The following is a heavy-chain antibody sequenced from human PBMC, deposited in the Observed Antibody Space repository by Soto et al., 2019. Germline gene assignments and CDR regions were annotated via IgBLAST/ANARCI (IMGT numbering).Heavy chain of an antibody. Sequence: GESLKISCKGSGYSFTSYWISWVRQLPGKGLEWMGRIDPSDSYTNYSPSFQGRVTFSAAKSISTAYLQWGSLKASDTAMYYCARHGMATFLTSCGQRTLVTVSS. CDR2: IDPSDSYT. CDR3: ARHGMATFLTS. CDR1: GYSFTSYW. D-gene: IGHD5-12*01. V-gene: IGHV5-10-1*01. J-gene: IGHJ5*02.